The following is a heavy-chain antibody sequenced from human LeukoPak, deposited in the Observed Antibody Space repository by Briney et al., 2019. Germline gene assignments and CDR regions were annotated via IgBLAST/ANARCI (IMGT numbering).Heavy chain of an antibody. D-gene: IGHD2-15*01. V-gene: IGHV6-1*01. CDR2: TYYRSKWYN. CDR1: GDSVSSNSVA. CDR3: AREEVHCSGGSCYHKRIDP. J-gene: IGHJ5*02. Sequence: SQTLSLTCAISGDSVSSNSVAWNWIRQSPSRGLEWLGRTYYRSKWYNDYAVSVESRITLNPDTSKNQFSLQLNSVTPEDTAVYYCAREEVHCSGGSCYHKRIDPWGQGTLVIVSS.